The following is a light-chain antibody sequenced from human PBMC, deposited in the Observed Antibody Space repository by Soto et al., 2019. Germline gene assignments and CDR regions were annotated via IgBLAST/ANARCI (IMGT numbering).Light chain of an antibody. J-gene: IGKJ4*01. V-gene: IGKV2D-29*01. CDR1: QSLQQSGGRTF. CDR3: LKTSFLPHP. Sequence: EIVMTQTPLSLSVTPGQTASISCKSSQSLQQSGGRTFLYWYLQKSGQPPQLLITEVSNRFSGVPGRFRGSGSGADFTLEISRVEADDVGVYSCLKTSFLPHPFGGGTKVEI. CDR2: EVS.